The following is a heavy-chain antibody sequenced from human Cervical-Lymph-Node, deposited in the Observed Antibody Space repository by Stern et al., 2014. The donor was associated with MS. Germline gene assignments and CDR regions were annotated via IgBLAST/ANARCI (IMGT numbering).Heavy chain of an antibody. D-gene: IGHD5-12*01. CDR3: ARDSDYENSYAMDV. Sequence: QVQLVQSGAEVKKPGSSVKVSCKASGGSLSNYGFSWVRQAPGQGLEWLGGIIPLVGTANYAQKFQGRVTLTADNSTSTVYMELSSLTSEDTAVYFCARDSDYENSYAMDVWGQGTTVTVSS. V-gene: IGHV1-69*14. CDR2: IIPLVGTA. CDR1: GGSLSNYG. J-gene: IGHJ6*02.